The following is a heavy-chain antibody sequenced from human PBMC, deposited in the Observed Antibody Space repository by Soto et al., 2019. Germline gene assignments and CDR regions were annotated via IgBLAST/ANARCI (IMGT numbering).Heavy chain of an antibody. V-gene: IGHV4-59*01. J-gene: IGHJ5*02. CDR2: IYYSGST. CDR1: GGSISSYY. Sequence: SETLSLTCTVSGGSISSYYWSWIRQPPGKGLEWIGYIYYSGSTNYNPSLKSRVTISVDTSKNQFSLKLSSVTAADTAVYYCARLVTGRRLLRFDPWGQGXLVTVPS. D-gene: IGHD2-21*02. CDR3: ARLVTGRRLLRFDP.